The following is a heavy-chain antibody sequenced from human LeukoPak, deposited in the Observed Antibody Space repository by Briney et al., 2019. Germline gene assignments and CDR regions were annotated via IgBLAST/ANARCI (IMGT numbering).Heavy chain of an antibody. D-gene: IGHD2-15*01. CDR1: GHTFTSNA. V-gene: IGHV7-4-1*02. Sequence: GASVKVSCKASGHTFTSNALNWVRQSPGQGLEWMGWINTDSGNPTYAQGFTGRFVFSLDTSVSTAYLQINSLEAEDTAMYYCARGIGYCSDFSCHLDPWGQGTLVTVSS. CDR2: INTDSGNP. CDR3: ARGIGYCSDFSCHLDP. J-gene: IGHJ5*02.